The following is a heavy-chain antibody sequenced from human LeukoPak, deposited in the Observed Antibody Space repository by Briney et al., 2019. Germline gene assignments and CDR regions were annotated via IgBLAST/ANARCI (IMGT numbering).Heavy chain of an antibody. D-gene: IGHD3-10*01. V-gene: IGHV1-46*01. CDR3: ATTRMVRGATTNWFDP. Sequence: GASVKVSCKASGYTFTSYYMHWVRQAPGQGLEWMGIINPSGGSTSYAQKFQGRVTMTRDMSTSTVYMELSSLRSEDTAVYYCATTRMVRGATTNWFDPWGQGTLVTVSS. CDR1: GYTFTSYY. J-gene: IGHJ5*02. CDR2: INPSGGST.